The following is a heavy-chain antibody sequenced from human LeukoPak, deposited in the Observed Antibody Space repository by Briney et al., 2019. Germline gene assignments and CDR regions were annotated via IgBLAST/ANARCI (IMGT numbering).Heavy chain of an antibody. CDR2: TRGKGFSDPP. J-gene: IGHJ4*02. V-gene: IGHV3-73*01. CDR1: GFTFSDSA. CDR3: ARAKWFGDLGLPLFDY. Sequence: GGSLRLSCAASGFTFSDSAIHWVRQASGKGLEWVGRTRGKGFSDPPAYAASVKDRFTISRDDSESTAYLQMNSLRAEDTAVYYCARAKWFGDLGLPLFDYWGQGTLVTVSS. D-gene: IGHD3-10*01.